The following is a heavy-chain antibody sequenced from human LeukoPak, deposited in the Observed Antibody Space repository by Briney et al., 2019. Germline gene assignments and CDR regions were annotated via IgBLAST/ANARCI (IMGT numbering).Heavy chain of an antibody. D-gene: IGHD3-9*01. CDR2: INHSGST. CDR1: GGSFSGYY. CDR3: ARSAARDHYDILTGSLYYYYYYGMDV. Sequence: KPSETLSLTCAVYGGSFSGYYWSWIRQPPGKGLEWIGEINHSGSTNYNPSLKSRVTISVDTSKNQFSLKLSSVTAADTAVYYCARSAARDHYDILTGSLYYYYYYGMDVWGQGTTVTVSS. V-gene: IGHV4-34*01. J-gene: IGHJ6*02.